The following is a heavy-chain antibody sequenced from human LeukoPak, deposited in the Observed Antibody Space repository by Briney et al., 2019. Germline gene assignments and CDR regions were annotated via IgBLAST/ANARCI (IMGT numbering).Heavy chain of an antibody. J-gene: IGHJ4*02. Sequence: GGSLRLSCAASGFTFTSYWMHWVRQAPGKGLVWVSRINSDGSSTSYADSVKGRFTISRDNAKNTLYLQMNSLRAEDTAVYYCARDQDFTVVTQNFDYWGQGTLVTVSS. CDR2: INSDGSST. CDR1: GFTFTSYW. V-gene: IGHV3-74*01. CDR3: ARDQDFTVVTQNFDY. D-gene: IGHD4-23*01.